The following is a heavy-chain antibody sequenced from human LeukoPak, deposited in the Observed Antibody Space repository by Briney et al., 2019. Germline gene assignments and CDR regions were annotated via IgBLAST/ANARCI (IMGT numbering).Heavy chain of an antibody. D-gene: IGHD4-17*01. Sequence: RASVKVSCKSSGFIFTDYHMHWLRQAPGQGLEWMGWINPRSGDTTYAQKFLGRVTMTRDTSTNTAYMDLSSLRSDDTAVYYCASSEDYGDFSMLFDYWGQGTLVTVSS. J-gene: IGHJ4*02. V-gene: IGHV1-2*02. CDR2: INPRSGDT. CDR3: ASSEDYGDFSMLFDY. CDR1: GFIFTDYH.